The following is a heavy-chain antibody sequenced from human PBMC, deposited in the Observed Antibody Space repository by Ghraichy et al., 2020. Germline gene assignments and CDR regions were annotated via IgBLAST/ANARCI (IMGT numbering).Heavy chain of an antibody. D-gene: IGHD4-17*01. CDR3: ARAPADYGDYSTFDY. Sequence: GSLRLSCTVSGGSISSYYWSWIRQPAGKGLEWIGRIYTSGSTNYNPSLKSRVTMSVDTSKNQFSLKLSSVTAADTAVYYCARAPADYGDYSTFDYWGQGTLVTVSS. J-gene: IGHJ4*02. CDR2: IYTSGST. V-gene: IGHV4-4*07. CDR1: GGSISSYY.